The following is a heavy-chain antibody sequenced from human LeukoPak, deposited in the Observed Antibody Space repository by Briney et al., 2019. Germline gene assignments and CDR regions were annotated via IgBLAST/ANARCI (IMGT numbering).Heavy chain of an antibody. V-gene: IGHV1-69*04. CDR2: IIPILGIA. CDR1: GGTFSSYA. D-gene: IGHD5-12*01. CDR3: ARQWRGYSGYAAFDI. Sequence: ASVKVSCKASGGTFSSYAISWVRQAPGQGLEWMGRIIPILGIANYAQKFQGRVTITAGKSTSTAYMELSSLRSEDTAVYYCARQWRGYSGYAAFDIWGQGTMVTVSS. J-gene: IGHJ3*02.